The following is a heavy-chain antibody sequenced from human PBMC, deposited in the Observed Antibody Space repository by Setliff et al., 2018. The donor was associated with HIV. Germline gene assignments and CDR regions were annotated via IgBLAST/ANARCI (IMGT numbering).Heavy chain of an antibody. CDR1: GFTFSSYS. V-gene: IGHV3-48*01. Sequence: GGSLRLSCAASGFTFSSYSMNWVRQAPGKGLEWVSYISSSRSTIYYADSVKGRFTISRDNAKNSVYLQMNSLRAEDTAVYYCARDGGSSPSPVSDYYYYYMDVWGKGTTVTVTS. CDR3: ARDGGSSPSPVSDYYYYYMDV. D-gene: IGHD1-26*01. CDR2: ISSSRSTI. J-gene: IGHJ6*03.